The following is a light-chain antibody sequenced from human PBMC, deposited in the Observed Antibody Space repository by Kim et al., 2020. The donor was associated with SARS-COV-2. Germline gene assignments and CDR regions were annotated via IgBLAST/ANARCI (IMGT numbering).Light chain of an antibody. Sequence: SYELTQPPSVPVSPGQTAIITCSGDKLGDKYACWYQQKSGQSPVLVIYEGSERPSGIPERFSGSKSGATATLTISGAQAMDEADYYCQAWDDRTVIFGGGTQLTVL. V-gene: IGLV3-1*01. CDR1: KLGDKY. J-gene: IGLJ2*01. CDR2: EGS. CDR3: QAWDDRTVI.